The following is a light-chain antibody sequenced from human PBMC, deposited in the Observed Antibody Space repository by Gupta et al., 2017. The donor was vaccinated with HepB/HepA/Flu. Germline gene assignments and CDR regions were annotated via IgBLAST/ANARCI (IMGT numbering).Light chain of an antibody. CDR3: HQSDSNPPVT. CDR2: AAS. CDR1: QSISSY. Sequence: DIQMTQSPSSLSASVGDRVTITCRASQSISSYLNWYQQKPGKAPKLLIYAASSWQSGVPSRFSGSGCGKDLSLTISSRQQEDFASYYCHQSDSNPPVTFGQGTKLEIK. J-gene: IGKJ2*01. V-gene: IGKV1-39*01.